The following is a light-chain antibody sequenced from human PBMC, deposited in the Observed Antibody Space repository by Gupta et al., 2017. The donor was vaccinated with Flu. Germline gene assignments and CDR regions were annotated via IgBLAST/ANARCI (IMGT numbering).Light chain of an antibody. CDR3: QQYYSTPHT. J-gene: IGKJ4*01. CDR2: WAS. V-gene: IGKV4-1*01. CDR1: QSVLYSPDNKNY. Sequence: SLGEGATINCKSSQSVLYSPDNKNYLAWYQQRPGQPPKLLVYWASTRESGVPDRFSGSGSGTDFTLTIASLQAEDVAVYYCQQYYSTPHTFGGGTKVEIK.